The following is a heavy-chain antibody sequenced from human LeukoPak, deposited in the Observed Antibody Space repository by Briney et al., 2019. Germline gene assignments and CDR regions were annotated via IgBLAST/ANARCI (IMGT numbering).Heavy chain of an antibody. CDR3: ARGLMSGSYSDY. CDR1: GGSFGGYY. J-gene: IGHJ4*02. V-gene: IGHV4-34*01. CDR2: INHSGST. D-gene: IGHD1-26*01. Sequence: SETLSLTCAVYGGSFGGYYWSWIRQPPGKGLEWIGEINHSGSTNYNPSLKSRVTISVDTSKNQFSLKLSSVTAADTAVYYCARGLMSGSYSDYWGQGTLVTVSS.